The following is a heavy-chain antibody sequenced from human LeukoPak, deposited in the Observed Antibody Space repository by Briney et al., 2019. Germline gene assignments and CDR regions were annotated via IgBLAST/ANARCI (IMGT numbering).Heavy chain of an antibody. Sequence: PGGSLRLSCAASGFTFSGYAMSWVAQAPGTGLEWVSTIYGYCGSTYYADSVKGRFTISRDNVKNTLYLQMKGIVSDNPADYCCAAHCSSTSCYGLDYWGQGTLVTVSS. D-gene: IGHD2-2*01. J-gene: IGHJ4*02. V-gene: IGHV3-23*01. CDR3: AAHCSSTSCYGLDY. CDR2: IYGYCGST. CDR1: GFTFSGYA.